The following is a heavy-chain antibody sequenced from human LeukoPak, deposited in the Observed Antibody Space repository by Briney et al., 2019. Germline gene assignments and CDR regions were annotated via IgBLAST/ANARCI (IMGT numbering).Heavy chain of an antibody. CDR3: ARVYYYDSSGYYDFDY. D-gene: IGHD3-22*01. Sequence: SGPALVKPTQTLTLTCTFSGFSLSTSGMCVSWIRQPPGKALEWLARIDWDDDKYYSTSLKTRLTISKDTSKNRVVLTMTNMDPVDTATYYCARVYYYDSSGYYDFDYWGQGTLVTVSS. CDR2: IDWDDDK. V-gene: IGHV2-70*11. J-gene: IGHJ4*02. CDR1: GFSLSTSGMC.